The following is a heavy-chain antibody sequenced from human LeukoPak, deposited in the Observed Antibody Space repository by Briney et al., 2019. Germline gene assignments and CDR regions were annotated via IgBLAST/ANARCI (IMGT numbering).Heavy chain of an antibody. J-gene: IGHJ4*02. D-gene: IGHD2-2*01. CDR2: IRYDGSNK. Sequence: GGSLRLSCAASGFTVSSNYMSWVRQAPGKGLEWVAFIRYDGSNKYYADSVKGRFTISRDNAKNSLYLQMNSLRAEDTAVYYCARVLIVIIPAGLDYWGQGTLVTVSS. CDR3: ARVLIVIIPAGLDY. CDR1: GFTVSSNY. V-gene: IGHV3-30*02.